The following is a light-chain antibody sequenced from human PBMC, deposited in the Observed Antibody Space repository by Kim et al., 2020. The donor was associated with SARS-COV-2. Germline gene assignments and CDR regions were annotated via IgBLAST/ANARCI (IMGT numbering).Light chain of an antibody. CDR2: GAS. Sequence: ENVMTQSPATLSVSPGERATLSCRASQSVSSNLAWYHQKPGQPPRLLIYGASTRATGIPTRFSGSGSGTEFTLTISSLQSEDFAVYYCQQYNNWPLYTFGQGTKLEI. CDR3: QQYNNWPLYT. V-gene: IGKV3-15*01. J-gene: IGKJ2*01. CDR1: QSVSSN.